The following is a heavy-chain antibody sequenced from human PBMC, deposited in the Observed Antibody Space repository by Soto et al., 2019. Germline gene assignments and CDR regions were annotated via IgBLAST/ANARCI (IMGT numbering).Heavy chain of an antibody. J-gene: IGHJ4*02. CDR1: GFTFSNYA. Sequence: GGSLRLSCAASGFTFSNYAMSWVRQAPGKGLEWVSAISGSGVWTYYADSVKGRFTIPRDNSKNTLYLQMSSLRAEDTAVYYCAKDRASSCEGPSWGPGPLITVSS. V-gene: IGHV3-23*01. CDR2: ISGSGVWT. D-gene: IGHD6-13*01. CDR3: AKDRASSCEGPS.